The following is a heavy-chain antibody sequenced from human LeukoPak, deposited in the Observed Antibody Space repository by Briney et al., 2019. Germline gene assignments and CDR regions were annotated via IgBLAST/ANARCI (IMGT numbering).Heavy chain of an antibody. D-gene: IGHD3-22*01. CDR1: GFTFSSYG. V-gene: IGHV3-23*01. Sequence: PGGTLRLSCAASGFTFSSYGMSWVRQAPGKGLEWVSAISGSGGSTYYADSVKGRFTISRDNSKNTLYLQMNSLRAEDTAVYYCAKTYYYDSSGYPLVYWGQGTLVTVSS. J-gene: IGHJ4*02. CDR2: ISGSGGST. CDR3: AKTYYYDSSGYPLVY.